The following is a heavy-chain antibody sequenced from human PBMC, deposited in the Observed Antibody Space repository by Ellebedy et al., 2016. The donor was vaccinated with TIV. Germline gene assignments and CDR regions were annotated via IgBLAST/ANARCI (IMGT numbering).Heavy chain of an antibody. Sequence: GESLKISCAASGFTLSDYYMSWVRPAPGKGLEWLSYISNSGSKIYYADSLKGRFTISRDNGKNSLYLQMNSLRAEDTAVYYCARLYVANSLDYWGQGTLVSVSS. J-gene: IGHJ4*02. CDR1: GFTLSDYY. V-gene: IGHV3-11*01. D-gene: IGHD1/OR15-1a*01. CDR3: ARLYVANSLDY. CDR2: ISNSGSKI.